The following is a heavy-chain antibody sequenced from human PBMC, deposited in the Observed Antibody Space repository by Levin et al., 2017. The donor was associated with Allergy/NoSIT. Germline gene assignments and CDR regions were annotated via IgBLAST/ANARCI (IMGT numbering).Heavy chain of an antibody. CDR2: TYYRSKWYN. J-gene: IGHJ4*02. V-gene: IGHV6-1*01. CDR1: GDSVSSNNAA. CDR3: TRGRSGNYVALFEY. Sequence: SQTLSLTCAISGDSVSSNNAAWNWIRQSPSRGLEWLGRTYYRSKWYNDYAESVRSRINVNPDTSKNQVSLQLNSVTPEDTAVYYCTRGRSGNYVALFEYWGQGTLVTVSS. D-gene: IGHD1-7*01.